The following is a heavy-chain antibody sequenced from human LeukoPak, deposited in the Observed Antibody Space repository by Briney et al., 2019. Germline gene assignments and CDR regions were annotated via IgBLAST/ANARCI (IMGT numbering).Heavy chain of an antibody. J-gene: IGHJ4*02. CDR3: ARDLMWGFDY. CDR1: GFTFSGNA. Sequence: PGGSLRLSCAASGFTFSGNAMHWVRQTPGVGLEWVAIIGNDGRDQHYSDSVKGRFTISRDNSKNTLFLQLNSLRPEDTALYLCARDLMWGFDYWGQGTLVTVSS. CDR2: IGNDGRDQ. D-gene: IGHD7-27*01. V-gene: IGHV3-30*02.